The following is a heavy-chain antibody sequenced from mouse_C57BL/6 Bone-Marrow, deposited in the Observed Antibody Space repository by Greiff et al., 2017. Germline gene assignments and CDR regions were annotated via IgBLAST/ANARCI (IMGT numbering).Heavy chain of an antibody. CDR1: GFTFTDYY. Sequence: EVQLVESGGGLVQPGGSLILSCAASGFTFTDYYMSWVRQPPGKALEWLGFIRNKANGYTTEYSASVKGRFTISRDNSQSILYLQLNALRAEDSATYYCARYPPSGAMDYWGQGTSVTVSS. D-gene: IGHD3-1*01. J-gene: IGHJ4*01. CDR2: IRNKANGYTT. V-gene: IGHV7-3*01. CDR3: ARYPPSGAMDY.